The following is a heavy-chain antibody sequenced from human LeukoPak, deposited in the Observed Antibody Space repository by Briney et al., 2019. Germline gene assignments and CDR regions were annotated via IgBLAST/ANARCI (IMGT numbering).Heavy chain of an antibody. D-gene: IGHD1-26*01. J-gene: IGHJ4*02. V-gene: IGHV3-74*01. CDR3: AGGIGNY. CDR2: INIDGRII. Sequence: PGGSLRLSCAASGITFRSYWMHWVRQSPGKGLVWVSRINIDGRIITYADSVKGRFTISRDNAKNTLYLQMNSLRAEDTAVYYCAGGIGNYWGQGTLVTVPS. CDR1: GITFRSYW.